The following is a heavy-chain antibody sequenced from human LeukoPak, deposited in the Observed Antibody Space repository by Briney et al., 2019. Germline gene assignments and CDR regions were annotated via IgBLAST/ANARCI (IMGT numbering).Heavy chain of an antibody. CDR3: ARDPRWLTPDCTSTSCYENYFDP. Sequence: SETLSLTCGVSGYSISSGYQWVWIRQSPGKGLEWIGSIYHSGSAHYNPSLKSRVTISVETSKNQFSLNMYSVTAADTAVYYCARDPRWLTPDCTSTSCYENYFDPWGQGTLVTVSS. J-gene: IGHJ5*02. CDR2: IYHSGSA. D-gene: IGHD2-2*01. V-gene: IGHV4-38-2*02. CDR1: GYSISSGYQ.